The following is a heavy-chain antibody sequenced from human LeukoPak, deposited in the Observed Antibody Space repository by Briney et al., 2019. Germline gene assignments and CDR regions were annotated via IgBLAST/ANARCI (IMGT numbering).Heavy chain of an antibody. J-gene: IGHJ3*02. D-gene: IGHD3-22*01. Sequence: GGSLLLSCAASGFTFSSHWMYWVRRAPGKGLVYVSRIDNDGTDTTFADSVKGRFTISRDNAKNTLYLQMNSLRAEDTAMYYCARGGFHHGFDIWGQGTMVAVSS. CDR2: IDNDGTDT. CDR1: GFTFSSHW. CDR3: ARGGFHHGFDI. V-gene: IGHV3-74*01.